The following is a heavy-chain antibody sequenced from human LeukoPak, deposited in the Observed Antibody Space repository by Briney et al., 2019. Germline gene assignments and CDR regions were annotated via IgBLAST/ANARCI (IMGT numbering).Heavy chain of an antibody. Sequence: SETLSLTCTVSGGSISGYYWSWIRQPPGKGLEWLGYIYYSGSTNYNPSLKSRVTISVETSKNQFSLRLSSVTAADTAVYYCAKETGGSYSNDAFDICGQGTMVTVSS. V-gene: IGHV4-59*01. J-gene: IGHJ3*02. CDR3: AKETGGSYSNDAFDI. D-gene: IGHD1-26*01. CDR2: IYYSGST. CDR1: GGSISGYY.